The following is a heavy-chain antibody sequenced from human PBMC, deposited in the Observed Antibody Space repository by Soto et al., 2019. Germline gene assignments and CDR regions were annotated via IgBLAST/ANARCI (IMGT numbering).Heavy chain of an antibody. CDR1: GFTFSRHG. Sequence: GGSLRLSCVASGFTFSRHGLSWVRQAPGKGLEWVSTINPSGDSTFYADSVKGRFTISRDNSKNTVYLQMNSLSVGDTAVYLCAKVDVSTAGSFDCWGQGALVTVSS. CDR3: AKVDVSTAGSFDC. J-gene: IGHJ4*02. V-gene: IGHV3-23*01. D-gene: IGHD6-13*01. CDR2: INPSGDST.